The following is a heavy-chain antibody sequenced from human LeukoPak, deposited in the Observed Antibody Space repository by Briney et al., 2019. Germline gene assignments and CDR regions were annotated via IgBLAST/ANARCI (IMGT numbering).Heavy chain of an antibody. D-gene: IGHD4-17*01. CDR1: GFTFSSYA. V-gene: IGHV3-30*04. J-gene: IGHJ4*02. Sequence: GRSLRLSCAASGFTFSSYAMHWARQAPGKGLEWVAVISYDGSNKYYADSVKGRFTISRDNSKNTLYLQMNSLRAEDTAVYYCAREMTTYLTIDYWGQGTLVTVSS. CDR2: ISYDGSNK. CDR3: AREMTTYLTIDY.